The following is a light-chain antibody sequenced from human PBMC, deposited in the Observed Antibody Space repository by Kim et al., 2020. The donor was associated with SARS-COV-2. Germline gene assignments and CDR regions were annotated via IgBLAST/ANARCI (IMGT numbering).Light chain of an antibody. CDR1: RGSIASTY. V-gene: IGLV6-57*03. Sequence: GQTVTIPCTRSRGSIASTYVQWYQQRPGSAPTTVIYEDNQRPSGVPDRFSGSIDSSSNSASLTISGLKTEDEADYYCQSYDSSTVVFGGGTQLTVL. CDR2: EDN. CDR3: QSYDSSTVV. J-gene: IGLJ2*01.